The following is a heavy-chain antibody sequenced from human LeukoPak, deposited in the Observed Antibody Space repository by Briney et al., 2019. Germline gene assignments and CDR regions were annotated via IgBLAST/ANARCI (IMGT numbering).Heavy chain of an antibody. CDR3: ARGPRITIFGVVISGFDP. D-gene: IGHD3-3*01. CDR1: GGSFSGYY. J-gene: IGHJ5*02. Sequence: SETLSLTCAVYGGSFSGYYWSWIRQPPGKGLEWIGEINHSGSTNYNPSLKSRVTISVDTSKNQFSLKLSSVTAADTAVYYCARGPRITIFGVVISGFDPWGQGTLVTVSS. V-gene: IGHV4-34*01. CDR2: INHSGST.